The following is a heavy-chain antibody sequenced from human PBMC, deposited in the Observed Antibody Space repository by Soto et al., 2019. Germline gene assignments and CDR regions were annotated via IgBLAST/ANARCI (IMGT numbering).Heavy chain of an antibody. CDR3: AKVSSAWYAGFLDL. J-gene: IGHJ5*02. CDR2: LSDSGGSI. V-gene: IGHV3-23*01. Sequence: EVQLLESGGGLVQPGGSLRLSCTASGFTFNRHAMTWVRQAPGKGLEWVSGLSDSGGSIYYADSVKGRFTISRDNSMNTRYLQMNTLRAEDTAVYYCAKVSSAWYAGFLDLWGQGTLFTVSS. D-gene: IGHD2-8*01. CDR1: GFTFNRHA.